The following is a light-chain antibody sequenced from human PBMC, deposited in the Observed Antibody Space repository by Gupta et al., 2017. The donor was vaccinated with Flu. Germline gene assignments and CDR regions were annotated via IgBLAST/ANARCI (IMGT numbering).Light chain of an antibody. CDR2: GAS. V-gene: IGKV3-20*01. Sequence: SLSLSSGESATLSCRASERFRSSYLAWYQQKPGQAPRLLIYGASSRATGIPDRFSGSGSGTEFTLTISRLEPEDFAVYYCQQDGSSPFTFGHGTKVDIK. CDR1: ERFRSSY. CDR3: QQDGSSPFT. J-gene: IGKJ3*01.